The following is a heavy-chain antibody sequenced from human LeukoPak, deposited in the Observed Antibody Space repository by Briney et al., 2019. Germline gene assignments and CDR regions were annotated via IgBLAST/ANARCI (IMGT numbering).Heavy chain of an antibody. D-gene: IGHD2/OR15-2a*01. CDR2: ISYDGSNK. CDR1: GFTFSSYA. Sequence: GGSLRLSCAASGFTFSSYAMHWVRQAPGKGLEWVAVISYDGSNKYYADSVKGRFTISRDNSKNTLYLQMNSLRAEDTAVYYCAKPVTPRIGNTDDYWGQGTLVTVSS. CDR3: AKPVTPRIGNTDDY. J-gene: IGHJ4*02. V-gene: IGHV3-30-3*02.